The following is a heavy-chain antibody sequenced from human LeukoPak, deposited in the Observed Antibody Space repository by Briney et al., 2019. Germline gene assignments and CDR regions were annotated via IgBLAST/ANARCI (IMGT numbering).Heavy chain of an antibody. Sequence: GGSLRLSCAASGFTFSAFAMHWVRQAPGKGLEWVSATSGSGGSTYYADSVKGRFTISKDNSKNTLYLQMNSLRAEDTAVYYCAKGPRITMVRGDPFDPWGQGTLVTVSS. CDR1: GFTFSAFA. J-gene: IGHJ5*02. D-gene: IGHD3-10*01. CDR3: AKGPRITMVRGDPFDP. V-gene: IGHV3-23*01. CDR2: TSGSGGST.